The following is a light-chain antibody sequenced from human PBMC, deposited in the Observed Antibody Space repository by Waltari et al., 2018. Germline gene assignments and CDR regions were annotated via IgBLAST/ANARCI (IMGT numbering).Light chain of an antibody. J-gene: IGLJ3*02. CDR2: YFS. Sequence: WYQQHPGKAPKIIIYYFSQRPSGISNRFSGSKSGNTASLTISGLQADDEADYYCKSYTGTGSWVFGGGTKLTVL. V-gene: IGLV2-14*03. CDR3: KSYTGTGSWV.